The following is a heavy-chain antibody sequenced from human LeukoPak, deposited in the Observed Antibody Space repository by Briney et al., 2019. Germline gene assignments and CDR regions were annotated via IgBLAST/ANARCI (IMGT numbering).Heavy chain of an antibody. CDR2: IYSGGTT. Sequence: GGSLRLSCAASGFTVSSNYMSWVRQAPGKGLEWVSVIYSGGTTYYADSVKGRFTISRDNSKNTLYLQMNGLRAEDTAVYYCAREYCSGGSCYPNWFDPWGQGTLVTVSS. J-gene: IGHJ5*02. CDR1: GFTVSSNY. V-gene: IGHV3-53*01. D-gene: IGHD2-15*01. CDR3: AREYCSGGSCYPNWFDP.